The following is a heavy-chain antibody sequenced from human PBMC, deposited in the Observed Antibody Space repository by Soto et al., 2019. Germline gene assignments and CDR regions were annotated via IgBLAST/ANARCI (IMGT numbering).Heavy chain of an antibody. CDR1: GGSISSSSYY. CDR3: ARRTDSRYSSRFAEYFQH. J-gene: IGHJ1*01. CDR2: IYYSGST. D-gene: IGHD6-13*01. V-gene: IGHV4-39*01. Sequence: QLQLQESGPGLVKPSETLSLTCTVSGGSISSSSYYWGWIRQPPGKGLEWIGSIYYSGSTYYNPSLKSRVTISVDTSKNQFSLKLSSVTAADTAVYYCARRTDSRYSSRFAEYFQHWGQGTLVTVSS.